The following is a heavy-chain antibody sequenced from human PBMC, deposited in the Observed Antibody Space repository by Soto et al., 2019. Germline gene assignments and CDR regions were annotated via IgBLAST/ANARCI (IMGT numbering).Heavy chain of an antibody. CDR2: IFSDDEK. J-gene: IGHJ6*02. V-gene: IGHV2-26*01. D-gene: IGHD3-10*01. CDR1: GFSLTNNKMG. CDR3: ARLWGGSPYYYAMDV. Sequence: QVTLKESDPVLVKPTETLTLTCIVSGFSLTNNKMGVSWIRQPPGKALEWLANIFSDDEKSYSTSLNSRLTISQDTSKSQVVLNVTNMGPVDTATYYCARLWGGSPYYYAMDVWGRGTTVTVSS.